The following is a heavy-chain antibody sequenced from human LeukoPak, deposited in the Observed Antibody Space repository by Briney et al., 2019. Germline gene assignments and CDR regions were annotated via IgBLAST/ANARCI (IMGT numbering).Heavy chain of an antibody. J-gene: IGHJ4*02. D-gene: IGHD3-3*01. Sequence: GGPLRLSCAASGFTFSSYTMSWARQAPGKGLAWVSGIDSSGTKTTYADSVKGRFTISRDNPRNTLYLQMNSLRAEDTAVYYCAKDETGFLNYFHYWGQGALVTVSS. V-gene: IGHV3-23*01. CDR2: IDSSGTKT. CDR1: GFTFSSYT. CDR3: AKDETGFLNYFHY.